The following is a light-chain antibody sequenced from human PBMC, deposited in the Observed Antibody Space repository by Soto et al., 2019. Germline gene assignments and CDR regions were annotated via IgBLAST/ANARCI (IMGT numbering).Light chain of an antibody. CDR1: SSDFGDDKY. J-gene: IGLJ3*02. CDR3: GSFTTSRIWV. Sequence: QSALTQPASVSGSPGQSITVSCTGSSSDFGDDKYVSWYQQQPGKGPNLLIYGVNSRPSGISNRFSGSKSGNTASLTISVLPVEDEAEYCCGSFTTSRIWVFGGGTKLTVL. CDR2: GVN. V-gene: IGLV2-14*01.